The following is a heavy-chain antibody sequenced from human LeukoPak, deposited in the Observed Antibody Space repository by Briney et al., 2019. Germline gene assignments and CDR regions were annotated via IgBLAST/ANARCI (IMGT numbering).Heavy chain of an antibody. Sequence: SETLSLTCTVSGGSISSSPYYWGWIRQPPWKGLEWIGSIYYSGTTHYSPSLKSRVTISVDTSKNQFSLKLSSVTAADTAVYYCARGGYSYGYPFDYWGQGTLVTVSS. D-gene: IGHD5-18*01. V-gene: IGHV4-39*07. J-gene: IGHJ4*02. CDR3: ARGGYSYGYPFDY. CDR2: IYYSGTT. CDR1: GGSISSSPYY.